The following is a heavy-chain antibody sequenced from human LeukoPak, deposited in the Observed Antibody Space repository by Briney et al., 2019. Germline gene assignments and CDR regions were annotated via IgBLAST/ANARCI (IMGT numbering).Heavy chain of an antibody. V-gene: IGHV3-7*01. Sequence: PGGSLRLSCAASGFTLSDYWMSWVRQAPGKGLEWVANIKEDGSEKNYVDSVKGRFTISRDNAKNSLYLQMNSLRAEDTAVFYCARDRGYSSFDYWGQGTLITVPS. CDR2: IKEDGSEK. CDR1: GFTLSDYW. CDR3: ARDRGYSSFDY. J-gene: IGHJ4*02. D-gene: IGHD5-18*01.